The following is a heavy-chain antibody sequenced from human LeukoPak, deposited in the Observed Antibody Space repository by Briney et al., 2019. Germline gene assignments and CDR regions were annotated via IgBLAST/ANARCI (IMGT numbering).Heavy chain of an antibody. CDR3: ARNGGNSDFDY. CDR1: GGSISSGGYY. D-gene: IGHD4-23*01. Sequence: SETLSLTCTVSGGSISSGGYYWSWIRQHPGKGLEWIGYIYYSGSTNYNPSLKSRVTILLDKSKNQFSLKLSSVTAADTAVYYCARNGGNSDFDYWGQGTLVTVSS. J-gene: IGHJ4*02. V-gene: IGHV4-61*05. CDR2: IYYSGST.